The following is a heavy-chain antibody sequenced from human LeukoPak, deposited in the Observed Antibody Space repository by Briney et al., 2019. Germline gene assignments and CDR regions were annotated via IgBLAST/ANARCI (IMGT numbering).Heavy chain of an antibody. CDR3: ARQIAGYSYDC. D-gene: IGHD2-21*01. CDR1: GYSFTSYW. V-gene: IGHV5-51*01. J-gene: IGHJ4*02. Sequence: GDSLKISCRASGYSFTSYWIAWVRQMPGKGLEWMGIIYPGDSDITYSPSFQGQVTISADRSMTTAYLQWSSLRASDTAIYYCARQIAGYSYDCWGQGTLVTVSS. CDR2: IYPGDSDI.